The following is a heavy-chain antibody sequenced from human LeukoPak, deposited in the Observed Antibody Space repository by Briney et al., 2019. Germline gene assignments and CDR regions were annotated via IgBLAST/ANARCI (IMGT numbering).Heavy chain of an antibody. D-gene: IGHD3-22*01. CDR1: GGSISSSSYY. V-gene: IGHV4-39*02. Sequence: SETLSLTCTDSGGSISSSSYYWGWIRQPPGKGLEWIGSIYYSGSTYYNPSLKSRVTISVDTSKNQFSLKLSSVTAADTGVYYCARDPDYYDPYYFDYWGQGTLVTVSS. CDR3: ARDPDYYDPYYFDY. CDR2: IYYSGST. J-gene: IGHJ4*02.